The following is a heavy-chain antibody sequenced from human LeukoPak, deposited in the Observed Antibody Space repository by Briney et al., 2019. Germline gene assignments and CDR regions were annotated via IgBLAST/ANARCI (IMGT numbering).Heavy chain of an antibody. CDR1: GYTFTSYG. Sequence: ASVKVSSKASGYTFTSYGISWVRQAPGQGREWMGWISAYNGNTNYAQKLQGRVTMTTDTSTSTAYMELRSLRSDDTAVYYCARVDGYMGYFDYWGQGTLVTVSS. J-gene: IGHJ4*02. V-gene: IGHV1-18*01. CDR2: ISAYNGNT. CDR3: ARVDGYMGYFDY. D-gene: IGHD5-24*01.